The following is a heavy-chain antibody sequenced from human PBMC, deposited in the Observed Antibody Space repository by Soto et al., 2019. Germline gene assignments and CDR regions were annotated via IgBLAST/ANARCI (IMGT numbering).Heavy chain of an antibody. CDR3: AKDRQWLVDTNWFDP. CDR2: ISGSGGST. Sequence: GALRLSCAASGFTFSSYAMSWVRQAPGKGLEWVSAISGSGGSTYYADSVKGRFTISRDNSKNTLYLQMNSLRAEDTAVYYCAKDRQWLVDTNWFDPWGQGTLVTVPQ. V-gene: IGHV3-23*01. CDR1: GFTFSSYA. J-gene: IGHJ5*02. D-gene: IGHD6-19*01.